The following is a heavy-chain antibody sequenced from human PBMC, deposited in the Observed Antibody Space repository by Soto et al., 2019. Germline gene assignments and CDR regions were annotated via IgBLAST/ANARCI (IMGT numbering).Heavy chain of an antibody. CDR1: GYTFTSHD. CDR2: MNPNSGNT. J-gene: IGHJ4*02. D-gene: IGHD4-17*01. Sequence: QVQLVQSGAEVKKPGASVKVSCKASGYTFTSHDINWVRQATGQGLEWMGWMNPNSGNTGYAQKFQGRVTSTRDTSISTAYTEPSSLRSEDRAGYYWARWDDGVYARFDVWGQGTLVTVSS. V-gene: IGHV1-8*01. CDR3: ARWDDGVYARFDV.